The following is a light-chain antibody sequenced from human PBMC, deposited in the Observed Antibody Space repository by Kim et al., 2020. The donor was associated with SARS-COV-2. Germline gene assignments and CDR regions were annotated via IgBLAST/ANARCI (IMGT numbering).Light chain of an antibody. CDR1: QRVSPW. V-gene: IGKV1-5*03. CDR3: QSYNNFPLT. CDR2: KAS. Sequence: DIQMTQSPSTLSASVGDRVTITCRASQRVSPWLALYQQKPGKAPKLLIYKASSLDSGVPSRFSGSGSGTEFTLTISSLQPDDFATYYCQSYNNFPLTFGGGTKVDIK. J-gene: IGKJ4*01.